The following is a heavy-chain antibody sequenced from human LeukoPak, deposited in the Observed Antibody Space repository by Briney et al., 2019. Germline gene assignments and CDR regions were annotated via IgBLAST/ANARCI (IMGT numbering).Heavy chain of an antibody. CDR1: GGSFSGYY. V-gene: IGHV4-34*01. Sequence: SETLSLTCAVYGGSFSGYYWSWIRQPPGKGLEWIGEINHSGNTNYNPSLKSRVTISVDTSKNQFSLKLSSVTAADTAVYYCARAGTMVRGVRHYGMDVWGKGTTVTVSS. CDR2: INHSGNT. CDR3: ARAGTMVRGVRHYGMDV. D-gene: IGHD3-10*01. J-gene: IGHJ6*04.